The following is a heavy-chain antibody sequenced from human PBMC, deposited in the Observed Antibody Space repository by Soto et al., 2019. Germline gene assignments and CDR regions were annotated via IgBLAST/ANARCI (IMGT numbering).Heavy chain of an antibody. V-gene: IGHV3-33*01. CDR1: GFTFSSYG. D-gene: IGHD4-17*01. CDR3: ARGSTVTTVYYYGMDV. CDR2: IWYDGSNK. J-gene: IGHJ6*02. Sequence: QVQLVESGGGVVQPGRSLRLSCAASGFTFSSYGMHWVRQAPGKGLEWVAVIWYDGSNKYYADSVKGRFTISRDNSKNTLYLQMNSLRAEDTAVYYCARGSTVTTVYYYGMDVWGQGTTVTVSS.